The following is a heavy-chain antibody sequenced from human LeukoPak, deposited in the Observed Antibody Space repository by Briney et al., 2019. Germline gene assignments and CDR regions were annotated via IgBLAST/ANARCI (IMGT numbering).Heavy chain of an antibody. V-gene: IGHV3-23*01. D-gene: IGHD6-19*01. CDR2: ISSSGGST. CDR3: ARLLGYSSGWYFDY. J-gene: IGHJ4*02. Sequence: GGSLRLSCAASGFTFSSYTMSWVRQAPGKGLEWVSDISSSGGSTYYADSVKGRFTISRDNSRNTLYPQMNSLRAEDTAVYYCARLLGYSSGWYFDYWGQGTLVTVSS. CDR1: GFTFSSYT.